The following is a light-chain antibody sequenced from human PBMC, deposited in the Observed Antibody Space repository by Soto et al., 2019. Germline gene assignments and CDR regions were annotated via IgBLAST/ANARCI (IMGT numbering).Light chain of an antibody. V-gene: IGLV2-23*02. CDR2: EVN. CDR1: SSDVGGHNF. J-gene: IGLJ2*01. CDR3: CSFAGPTTHVV. Sequence: QSALTQPASVSGSPGQSITISCTGTSSDVGGHNFVSWYQQHPGRAPKLIIYEVNQRPSGVSDRFSGSKSGDTASLTISGLQAEDEADYHCCSFAGPTTHVVFGGGTKLTVL.